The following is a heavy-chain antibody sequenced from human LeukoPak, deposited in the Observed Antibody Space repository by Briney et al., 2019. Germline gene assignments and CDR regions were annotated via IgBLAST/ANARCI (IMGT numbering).Heavy chain of an antibody. CDR2: ISYTGTT. CDR3: ARHRFVIVRGEGWFDP. J-gene: IGHJ5*02. D-gene: IGHD3-10*01. V-gene: IGHV4-39*01. Sequence: SETLSLTCTVSGGSISSGTYHWGWIRQPPGKGLEWIGSISYTGTTYYTPSLKSRVTVSVDTSKNHFSLQLSSVAAADTAVYYCARHRFVIVRGEGWFDPWGQGTLVTVSS. CDR1: GGSISSGTYH.